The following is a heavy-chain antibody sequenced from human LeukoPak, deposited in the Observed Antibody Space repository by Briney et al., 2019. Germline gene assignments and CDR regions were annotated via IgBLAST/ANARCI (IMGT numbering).Heavy chain of an antibody. V-gene: IGHV3-11*01. Sequence: LVGSLRLSCAASAFTFSDYYMSWICQAPGKGLERVSYISSNDTTIYYADSVKGRFTISRDNAKNSLYLQMNSLRAEDTALYYCAATYSGNWEFDYWGQGTLVTVSS. CDR3: AATYSGNWEFDY. CDR2: ISSNDTTI. CDR1: AFTFSDYY. D-gene: IGHD1-26*01. J-gene: IGHJ4*02.